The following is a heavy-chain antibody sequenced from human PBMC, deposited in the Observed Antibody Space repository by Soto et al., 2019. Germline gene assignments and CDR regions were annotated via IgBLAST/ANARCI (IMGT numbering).Heavy chain of an antibody. Sequence: GGSLRLSCVGTGLNFDDFAMHWVRQAPGKGLEWVSGITWNSRVLAYADSVKGRFTVSRDNARNSLYLQMDSLRDEDTALYYCAKGRYDFWSPYYFDSWGQGTLVTVSS. CDR3: AKGRYDFWSPYYFDS. CDR2: ITWNSRVL. J-gene: IGHJ4*02. V-gene: IGHV3-9*01. CDR1: GLNFDDFA. D-gene: IGHD3-3*01.